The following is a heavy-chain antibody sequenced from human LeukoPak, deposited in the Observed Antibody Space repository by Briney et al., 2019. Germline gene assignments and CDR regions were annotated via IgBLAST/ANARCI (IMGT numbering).Heavy chain of an antibody. CDR2: IYYSGST. D-gene: IGHD3-22*01. J-gene: IGHJ4*02. V-gene: IGHV4-31*03. CDR3: ARSDSSGYRRGSYFDY. Sequence: SETLSLTCTVSGGSIWSSDYYWGCIRQFPGKGLEWIGYIYYSGSTYYNPSLKSRVTISVDTSKNQFSLKLSSVTAADTAVYYCARSDSSGYRRGSYFDYWGQGTLVTVSS. CDR1: GGSIWSSDYY.